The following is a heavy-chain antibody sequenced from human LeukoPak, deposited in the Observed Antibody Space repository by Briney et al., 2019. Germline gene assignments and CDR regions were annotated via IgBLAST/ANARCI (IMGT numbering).Heavy chain of an antibody. CDR3: ARDRGAVGGLLSYHFYYMDV. CDR2: ITTGSSTI. CDR1: GFTFSSHN. J-gene: IGHJ6*03. D-gene: IGHD3-16*01. Sequence: PGGSLRLSCAASGFTFSSHNMNWVRQARGRWLEWISYITTGSSTIKYADSVKGRFTISRDNTKSSLYLQMNSLRAEDTAVYYCARDRGAVGGLLSYHFYYMDVWGKGTPVTVS. V-gene: IGHV3-48*01.